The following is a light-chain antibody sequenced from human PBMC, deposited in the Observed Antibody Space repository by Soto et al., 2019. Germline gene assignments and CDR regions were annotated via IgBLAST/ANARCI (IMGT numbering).Light chain of an antibody. J-gene: IGLJ1*01. CDR1: SSNIGNNY. CDR3: GTWDSSLSAYV. Sequence: QPVLTQPPSGSAAPGQKVTISCSESSSNIGNNYVSWYQQLPGTAPKLLIYENNKRPSGIPDRFSGSKSGTSATLGITGLQTGDEADYYCGTWDSSLSAYVFGTGTKVTV. V-gene: IGLV1-51*02. CDR2: ENN.